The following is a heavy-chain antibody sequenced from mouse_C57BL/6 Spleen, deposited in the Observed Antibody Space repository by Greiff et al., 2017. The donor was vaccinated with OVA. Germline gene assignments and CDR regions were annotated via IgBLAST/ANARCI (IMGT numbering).Heavy chain of an antibody. Sequence: QPGGSLKLSCAASGFTFSDYYMYWVRQTPEKRLEWVAYISNGGGSTYYPDTVKGRFTISRDNAKNTLYLQMSRLKSEDTAMYYCARALGRGFAYWGQGTLVTVSA. V-gene: IGHV5-12*01. CDR2: ISNGGGST. D-gene: IGHD4-1*01. CDR1: GFTFSDYY. J-gene: IGHJ3*01. CDR3: ARALGRGFAY.